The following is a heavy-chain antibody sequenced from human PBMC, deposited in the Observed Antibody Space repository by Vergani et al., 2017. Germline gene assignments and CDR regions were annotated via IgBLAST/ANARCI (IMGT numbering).Heavy chain of an antibody. CDR1: GFTFDDYG. Sequence: EVQLVESGGGVVRPGGSLRLSCAASGFTFDDYGMSWVRQAPGKGLEWVSGINWNGGSTGYADSVKGRFTIYRDNAKNSLYLQMNSLRAEDTALYHCARDLLDSSGYVHWFDPWGQGTLVTVSS. CDR3: ARDLLDSSGYVHWFDP. D-gene: IGHD3-22*01. J-gene: IGHJ5*02. CDR2: INWNGGST. V-gene: IGHV3-20*01.